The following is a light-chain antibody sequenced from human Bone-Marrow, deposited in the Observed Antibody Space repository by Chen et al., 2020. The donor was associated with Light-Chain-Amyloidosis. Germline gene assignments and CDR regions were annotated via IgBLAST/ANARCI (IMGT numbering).Light chain of an antibody. V-gene: IGKV2-29*02. CDR3: MQGIQLPLT. J-gene: IGKJ4*01. CDR2: EVS. Sequence: DVALTQTPLSVSVTPGKPASISCKSSQSLLHRDGKTYLYWYLQKPGQSPQLPIYEVSRRFSGVPDRFSGSGSGTDFTLRIGRVESDDVGIYYCMQGIQLPLTFGGATKVEIK. CDR1: QSLLHRDGKTY.